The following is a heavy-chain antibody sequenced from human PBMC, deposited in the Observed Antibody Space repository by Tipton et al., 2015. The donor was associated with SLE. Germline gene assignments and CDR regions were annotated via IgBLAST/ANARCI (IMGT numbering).Heavy chain of an antibody. Sequence: TLSLTCTVSAGFIRSHFWNWLRQPAGKGLEWIGRIQSSGTIYYNPYLQSRVTLSLDTSKNQVSLKLSSMTAADTAIYYCARSPRGFLEYADWGPGTLVTVSS. CDR3: ARSPRGFLEYAD. D-gene: IGHD3-3*01. CDR1: AGFIRSHF. J-gene: IGHJ4*02. V-gene: IGHV4-4*07. CDR2: IQSSGTI.